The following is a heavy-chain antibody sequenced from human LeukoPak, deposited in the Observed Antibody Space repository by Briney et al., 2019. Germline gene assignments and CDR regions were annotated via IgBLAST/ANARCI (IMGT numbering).Heavy chain of an antibody. D-gene: IGHD6-19*01. CDR2: INPNSGGT. CDR1: GYTFTGYY. Sequence: ASVKVSCKASGYTFTGYYMHWVRQAPGQGLEWMGWINPNSGGTNYAQKFQGRVTMTRDTSISTAYMELSRLRSDGTAVYYCARESKYSSGWFYNWFDPWGQGTLVTVSS. V-gene: IGHV1-2*02. CDR3: ARESKYSSGWFYNWFDP. J-gene: IGHJ5*02.